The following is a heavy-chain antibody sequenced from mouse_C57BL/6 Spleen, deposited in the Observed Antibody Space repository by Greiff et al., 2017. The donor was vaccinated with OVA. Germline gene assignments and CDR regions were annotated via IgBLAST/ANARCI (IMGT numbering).Heavy chain of an antibody. CDR2: IHPNSGST. D-gene: IGHD2-4*01. CDR3: ARPIYYDYDWFAY. Sequence: VKLQQPGAELVKPGASVKLSCKASGYTFTSYWMHWVKQRPGQGLEWIGMIHPNSGSTNYNEKFKSKATLTVDKSSSTAYMQLSSLTSEDSAVYYCARPIYYDYDWFAYWGQGTLVTVSA. J-gene: IGHJ3*01. V-gene: IGHV1-64*01. CDR1: GYTFTSYW.